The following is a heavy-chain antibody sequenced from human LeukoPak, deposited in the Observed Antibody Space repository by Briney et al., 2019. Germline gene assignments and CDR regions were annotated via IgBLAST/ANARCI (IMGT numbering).Heavy chain of an antibody. CDR3: ARGRMTNGYFDY. V-gene: IGHV4-34*01. J-gene: IGHJ4*02. D-gene: IGHD4-17*01. Sequence: KPSETLSLTCAVYGGSFSGYYWSWIRQPPGKGLEWLGEINHSGSTNYNPSLKSRVTISVDTSKNQFSLKLSSVTAADTAVYYCARGRMTNGYFDYWGQGTLVTVSS. CDR1: GGSFSGYY. CDR2: INHSGST.